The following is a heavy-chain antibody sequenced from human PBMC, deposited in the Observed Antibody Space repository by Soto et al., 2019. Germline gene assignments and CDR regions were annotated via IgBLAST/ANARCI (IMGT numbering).Heavy chain of an antibody. Sequence: SETLSLTCTVSGGSISSYYWSWIRQPPGKGLEWIGYIYYSGSTNYNPSLKSRVTISVDTSKNQFSLKLSSVTAADTAVYYCARYLGYCSSTSCYAGARALWFEPWGQGTLVTVSS. CDR1: GGSISSYY. CDR2: IYYSGST. J-gene: IGHJ5*02. CDR3: ARYLGYCSSTSCYAGARALWFEP. V-gene: IGHV4-59*08. D-gene: IGHD2-2*01.